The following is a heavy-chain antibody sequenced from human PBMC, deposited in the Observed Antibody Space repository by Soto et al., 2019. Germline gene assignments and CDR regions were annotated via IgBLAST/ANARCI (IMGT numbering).Heavy chain of an antibody. V-gene: IGHV4-31*03. CDR1: GDSISSGGYC. J-gene: IGHJ4*02. Sequence: SETLSLTCTVSGDSISSGGYCWSWIRQHPGKGLEWIGYIYYSGSIYYNPSLKSRVTISVDTSKNQFSLKLSSVTAADTAVYYCARGISSSWYYYFDYWGQGTLVTVSS. CDR2: IYYSGSI. D-gene: IGHD6-13*01. CDR3: ARGISSSWYYYFDY.